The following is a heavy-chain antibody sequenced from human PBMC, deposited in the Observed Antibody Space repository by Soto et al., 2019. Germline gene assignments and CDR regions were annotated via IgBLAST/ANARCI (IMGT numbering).Heavy chain of an antibody. CDR2: ISGSGGST. CDR3: AQTSYNDILTPPPDY. D-gene: IGHD3-9*01. CDR1: GFTFSSYS. V-gene: IGHV3-23*01. Sequence: PGGSLRLSRAASGFTFSSYSMSWVRQAPGRGLEWVSAISGSGGSTYYADSAKGRFTISRDNSKNTLDLQTNSPTAAHTALHYPAQTSYNDILTPPPDYWGQG. J-gene: IGHJ4*02.